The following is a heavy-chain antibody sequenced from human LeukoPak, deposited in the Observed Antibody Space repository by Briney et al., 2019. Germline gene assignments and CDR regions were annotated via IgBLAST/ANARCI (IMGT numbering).Heavy chain of an antibody. J-gene: IGHJ6*02. CDR2: FDPEDGET. D-gene: IGHD6-19*01. CDR1: GYTLTELS. V-gene: IGHV1-24*01. Sequence: GASVKVSCKVSGYTLTELSMHWVRQAPGQGLEWMGCFDPEDGETIYAQKFQGRVTMTEDTSTDTAYMELSSLRSEDTAVYYCATSSGYDDYGMDVWGQGTTVTVSS. CDR3: ATSSGYDDYGMDV.